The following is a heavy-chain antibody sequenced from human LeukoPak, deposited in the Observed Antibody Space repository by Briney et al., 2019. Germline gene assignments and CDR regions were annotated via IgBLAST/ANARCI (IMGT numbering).Heavy chain of an antibody. D-gene: IGHD3-22*01. V-gene: IGHV3-23*01. CDR1: GFTFSSYA. J-gene: IGHJ6*03. CDR3: AKGVTYYYDSSGYSGLDYYYYMDV. CDR2: ISGSGGST. Sequence: GGSLRLSCAASGFTFSSYAMSWVRQAPGKGLEWVSAISGSGGSTYYADSVKGRFTISRDNSKNTLYLQMNSLRAEDTAVYYCAKGVTYYYDSSGYSGLDYYYYMDVWGKGTTVTVSS.